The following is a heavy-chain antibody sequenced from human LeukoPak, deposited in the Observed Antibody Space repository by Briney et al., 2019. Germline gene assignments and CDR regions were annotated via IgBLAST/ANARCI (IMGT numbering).Heavy chain of an antibody. CDR1: GGSVSSGSYY. CDR2: IYYSGST. J-gene: IGHJ3*02. V-gene: IGHV4-61*01. D-gene: IGHD3-3*01. CDR3: ARAVAYYDFWSGYSADAFDI. Sequence: SETLSLTCTASGGSVSSGSYYWSWIRQPPGKGLEWIGYIYYSGSTNYNPSLKSRVTISVDTSKNQFSLKLSSVTAADTAVYYCARAVAYYDFWSGYSADAFDIWGQGTMVTVSS.